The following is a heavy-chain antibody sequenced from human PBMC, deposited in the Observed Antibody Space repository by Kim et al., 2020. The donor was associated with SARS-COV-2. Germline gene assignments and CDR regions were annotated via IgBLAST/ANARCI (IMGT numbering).Heavy chain of an antibody. D-gene: IGHD3-9*01. CDR3: ARAQLSVTGYYPDF. CDR1: GYTFKGFS. J-gene: IGHJ4*02. Sequence: ASVKVSCKTYGYTFKGFSIHWVRQAPGLGLEWVGRINPDTGAAVYAQKFQGRVTKTRDTSITTAYMEVTRLTSDDTAVYFCARAQLSVTGYYPDFWGQGTLVTVSS. V-gene: IGHV1-2*06. CDR2: INPDTGAA.